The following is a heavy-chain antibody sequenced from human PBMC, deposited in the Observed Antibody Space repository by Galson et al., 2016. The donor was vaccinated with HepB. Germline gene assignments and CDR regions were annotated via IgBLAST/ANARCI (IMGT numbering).Heavy chain of an antibody. V-gene: IGHV4-34*01. CDR1: GGSFSGHY. D-gene: IGHD4/OR15-4a*01. CDR3: ARRRGASRWFDP. CDR2: INQSGST. J-gene: IGHJ5*02. Sequence: SETLSLTCAIYGGSFSGHYWTWIRQPPGKGLEWIGEINQSGSTNYNPSLKSPVTISVDTSKNQFSLNLTSVTAADTAVYYCARRRGASRWFDPWGQGTLVTVSS.